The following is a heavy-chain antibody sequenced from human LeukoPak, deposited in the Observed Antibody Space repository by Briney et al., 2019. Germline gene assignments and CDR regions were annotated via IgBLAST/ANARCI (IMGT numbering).Heavy chain of an antibody. CDR1: GFIFTDNW. CDR2: IYPGKSDV. J-gene: IGHJ4*02. CDR3: ARQGPSYHSAYAH. V-gene: IGHV5-51*01. Sequence: PGESLKISCQTSGFIFTDNWIAWVRHVPGKGLDWLGFIYPGKSDVRYNPSFEGQVTISADRSISTAYLQWNSLKASDTAVYYCARQGPSYHSAYAHWGQGTLIPVSS. D-gene: IGHD1-26*01.